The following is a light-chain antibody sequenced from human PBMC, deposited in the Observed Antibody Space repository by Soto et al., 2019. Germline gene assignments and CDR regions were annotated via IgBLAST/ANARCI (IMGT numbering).Light chain of an antibody. Sequence: EIVMSQSPATVSVYKEERATLSCRASQSVSSNLAWYQQKPGQAPRLLIYGASTRATGIPARFSGSGSGTEFTLTISSLQSEDFAVYYCQQYNDWPPITFGQGTRLEIK. J-gene: IGKJ5*01. CDR2: GAS. CDR1: QSVSSN. CDR3: QQYNDWPPIT. V-gene: IGKV3-15*01.